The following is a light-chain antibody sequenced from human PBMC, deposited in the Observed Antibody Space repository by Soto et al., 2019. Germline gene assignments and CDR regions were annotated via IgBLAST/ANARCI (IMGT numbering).Light chain of an antibody. CDR1: QDIKNY. J-gene: IGKJ4*01. CDR3: QQYDHFVT. CDR2: DAS. V-gene: IGKV1-33*01. Sequence: DIQMTRSPSSLAASVGDRVTITCRASQDIKNYLNWYQQKPGKAPKLLIYDASNLEIGVPSRFSGSGSGTHFIFTIDSLQPEDIATYYCQQYDHFVTFGGGTKVEF.